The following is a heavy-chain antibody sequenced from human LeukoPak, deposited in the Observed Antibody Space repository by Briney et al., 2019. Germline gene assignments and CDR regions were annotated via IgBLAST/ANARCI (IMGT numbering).Heavy chain of an antibody. Sequence: GGSLRLSCAASGFTFSSYSMNWVRQAPGKGLEWVSSISSSSSYIYYADSVKGRFTISRDNAKNSLYLQMNSLRAEDTAVYYCARDSPLDSSGYFDFDYWGQGTLVTVSS. V-gene: IGHV3-21*01. CDR3: ARDSPLDSSGYFDFDY. CDR2: ISSSSSYI. D-gene: IGHD3-22*01. CDR1: GFTFSSYS. J-gene: IGHJ4*02.